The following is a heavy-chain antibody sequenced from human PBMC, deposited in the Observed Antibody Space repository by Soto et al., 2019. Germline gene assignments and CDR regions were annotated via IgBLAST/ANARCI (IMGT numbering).Heavy chain of an antibody. CDR3: AKDTYYYDRSGYYTYDH. CDR1: GFTFSSYG. Sequence: GGSLRLSCAASGFTFSSYGVHWVRQDPGKGLEWVVSVSYNGSNKHYADSVKGRFTISRDNSRNTLDLQMNSLRAEDTAVYYCAKDTYYYDRSGYYTYDHWGQGTQVTVSS. CDR2: VSYNGSNK. V-gene: IGHV3-30*18. D-gene: IGHD3-22*01. J-gene: IGHJ4*02.